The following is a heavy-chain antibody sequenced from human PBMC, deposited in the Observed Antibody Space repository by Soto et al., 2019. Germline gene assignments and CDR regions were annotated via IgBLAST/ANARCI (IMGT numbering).Heavy chain of an antibody. V-gene: IGHV4-59*01. D-gene: IGHD2-21*02. CDR2: MYNTGST. J-gene: IGHJ6*02. CDR1: GGSISGYY. Sequence: QVQLQESGPGLVKPSETLSLTCTVSGGSISGYYWSWIRQPPGKGLEWIGYMYNTGSTVYNPSFKSRVNISVDTNKNQFPLMLDSVTAANTAVYYGARDLCDYCVNACYPLDVWGQGTTVTVSS. CDR3: ARDLCDYCVNACYPLDV.